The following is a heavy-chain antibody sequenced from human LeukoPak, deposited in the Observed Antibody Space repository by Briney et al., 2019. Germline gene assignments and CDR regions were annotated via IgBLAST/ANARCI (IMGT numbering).Heavy chain of an antibody. J-gene: IGHJ3*02. Sequence: GASVKVSCKASGYTFTGYYMHWVRQAPGQGLEWMGWINPNSGGTNYAQKFQGWVTMTRDTSISTAYMELSRLRSDDTAVYYCARWGYSESRDSVDAFDIWGQGTMVAVSS. CDR3: ARWGYSESRDSVDAFDI. CDR2: INPNSGGT. D-gene: IGHD5-18*01. V-gene: IGHV1-2*04. CDR1: GYTFTGYY.